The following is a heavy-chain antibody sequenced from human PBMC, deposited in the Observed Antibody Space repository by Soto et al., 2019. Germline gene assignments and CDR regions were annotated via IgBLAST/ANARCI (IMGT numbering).Heavy chain of an antibody. CDR3: ARDGVGATTYFGYLAP. CDR1: EYNFNVVG. D-gene: IGHD1-26*01. V-gene: IGHV3-33*01. CDR2: IWANGNNK. J-gene: IGHJ5*02. Sequence: GGPLRLPCTASEYNFNVVGMQRVRQSPDKGLEWVATIWANGNNKYYADFEKGRFTISRDNSKNTQSLQMNDLRAEDTAVYYCARDGVGATTYFGYLAPWGQGTLVTVSS.